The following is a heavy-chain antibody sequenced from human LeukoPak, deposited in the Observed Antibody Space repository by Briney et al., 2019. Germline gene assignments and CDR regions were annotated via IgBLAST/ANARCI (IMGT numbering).Heavy chain of an antibody. Sequence: SETLSLTCSVSGGSISSFYWSWIRQPAGKGLEWIGRIYTPGRTSYSPSLKSRVSMSEDTPKNQFSLELRSVTAADTAVYYCARTPCSGGSCSGGDAFDIWGQGALVTVSS. CDR2: IYTPGRT. J-gene: IGHJ3*02. V-gene: IGHV4-4*07. CDR3: ARTPCSGGSCSGGDAFDI. CDR1: GGSISSFY. D-gene: IGHD2-15*01.